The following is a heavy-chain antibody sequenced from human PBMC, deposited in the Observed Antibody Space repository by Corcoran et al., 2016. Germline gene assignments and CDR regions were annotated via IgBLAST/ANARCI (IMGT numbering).Heavy chain of an antibody. CDR2: INHSGST. Sequence: QVQLQQWGAGLLKPSETLSLTCAVYGGSFSGYYWSWIRQPPGKGLEWIGEINHSGSTNYNPSLKRRVTISVDTSKNQFSLKLSSVTAADTAVYYCAREREGWFDPWGQGTLVTVSS. CDR1: GGSFSGYY. V-gene: IGHV4-34*01. J-gene: IGHJ5*02. CDR3: AREREGWFDP. D-gene: IGHD1-26*01.